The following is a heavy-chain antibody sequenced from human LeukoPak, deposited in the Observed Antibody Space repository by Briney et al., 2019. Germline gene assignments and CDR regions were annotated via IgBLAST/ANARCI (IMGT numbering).Heavy chain of an antibody. CDR3: ARDSEGGATSGDY. Sequence: ASVKVSCKASGYTFTSYNMYWVRQAPGQGPEWMGKINPSGGSTSYAQKFQGRVTMTRDTSISTAYMELSRLRSDDTAVYYCARDSEGGATSGDYWGQGTLVTVSS. CDR2: INPSGGST. J-gene: IGHJ4*02. V-gene: IGHV1-46*01. D-gene: IGHD1-26*01. CDR1: GYTFTSYN.